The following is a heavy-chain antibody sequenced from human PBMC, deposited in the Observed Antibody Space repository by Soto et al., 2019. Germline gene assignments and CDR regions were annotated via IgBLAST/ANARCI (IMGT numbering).Heavy chain of an antibody. Sequence: QVQLVESGGGVVQPGRSLRLSCEASGFTFNNYGFHWVRQAPGKGLEWVTVIYFDGSNKYYADSVKGRFTVSSDGYKNTLYVQMHSLRVEDTAVYYCARDSCAGSCCLDQWGQGVLVT. V-gene: IGHV3-33*01. CDR1: GFTFNNYG. D-gene: IGHD3-10*01. CDR2: IYFDGSNK. J-gene: IGHJ4*02. CDR3: ARDSCAGSCCLDQ.